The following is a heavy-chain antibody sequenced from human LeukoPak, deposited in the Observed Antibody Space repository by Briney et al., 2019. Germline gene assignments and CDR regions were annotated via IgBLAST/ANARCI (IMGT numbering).Heavy chain of an antibody. CDR1: GGSISGYY. D-gene: IGHD3-9*01. CDR3: ARSYYDILTGLD. Sequence: PSQTLSLTCTVSGGSISGYYWSWVRQPPGKGLDWIGYIYVSGSTNYSPSLESRVTISVDTSKNQFSLKLKSVTAADTAVYYCARSYYDILTGLDWSQGTLVTVSS. V-gene: IGHV4-59*01. CDR2: IYVSGST. J-gene: IGHJ4*02.